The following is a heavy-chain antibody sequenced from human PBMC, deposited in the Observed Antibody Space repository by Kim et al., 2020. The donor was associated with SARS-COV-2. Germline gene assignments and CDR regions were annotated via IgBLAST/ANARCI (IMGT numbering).Heavy chain of an antibody. CDR2: LYSGGTT. J-gene: IGHJ4*01. CDR3: ARRYCSGGSCYTGLDY. D-gene: IGHD2-15*01. V-gene: IGHV3-53*01. CDR1: GFTVSSTH. Sequence: GGSLRLSCAATGFTVSSTHMNWVRQAPGKGLEWVSVLYSGGTTDYADSVKGRFTISRDNSKNTLFLQMNSLRAEDTAVDYCARRYCSGGSCYTGLDYWG.